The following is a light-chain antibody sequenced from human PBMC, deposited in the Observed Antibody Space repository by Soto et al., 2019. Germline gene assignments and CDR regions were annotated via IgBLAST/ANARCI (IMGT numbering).Light chain of an antibody. CDR3: QQYGSSPPWT. CDR1: QSVNSSY. V-gene: IGKV3-20*01. Sequence: EIVLTQSPGTLSLSPGERATLSCRASQSVNSSYLAWYQQKPGQAPRLLIYGASSRATGIPDRFSSSGSGTDFTLNISRQEPEDFAVDYYQQYGSSPPWTFGQGTKVEIK. CDR2: GAS. J-gene: IGKJ1*01.